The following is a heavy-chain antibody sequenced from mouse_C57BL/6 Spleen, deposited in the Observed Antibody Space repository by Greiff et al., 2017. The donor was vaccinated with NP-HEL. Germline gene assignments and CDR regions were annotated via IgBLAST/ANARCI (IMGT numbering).Heavy chain of an antibody. J-gene: IGHJ2*01. CDR1: GFTFSDFY. CDR3: ARGQYGNPYFDY. Sequence: EVKLVESGGGLVQSGRSLRLSCATSGFTFSDFYMEWVRQAPGKGLEWIAASRNKANDYTTEYSASVKGRFIVSRDTSQSILYLQMNALRAEDTAIYYCARGQYGNPYFDYWGQGTTLTVSS. D-gene: IGHD2-1*01. CDR2: SRNKANDYTT. V-gene: IGHV7-1*01.